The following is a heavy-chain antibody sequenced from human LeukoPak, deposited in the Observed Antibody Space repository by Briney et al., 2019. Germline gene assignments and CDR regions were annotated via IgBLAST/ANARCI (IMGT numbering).Heavy chain of an antibody. CDR3: ARVSGYCSNTSCRGVEY. D-gene: IGHD2-2*01. CDR1: GGSISGYY. V-gene: IGHV4-59*08. Sequence: SETLSLTCTVSGGSISGYYWSWIRQPPGKGLEWIGYIYYSGSTNYNPSLKSRLTISIDTSENQFSLKLSSVTAADTAVYYCARVSGYCSNTSCRGVEYWGQGTLVTVS. J-gene: IGHJ4*02. CDR2: IYYSGST.